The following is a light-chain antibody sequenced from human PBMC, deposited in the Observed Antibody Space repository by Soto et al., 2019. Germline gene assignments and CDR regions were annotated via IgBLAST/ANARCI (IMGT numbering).Light chain of an antibody. CDR2: GFN. Sequence: QSALTQPPSVSGAPGQRVTISCTGNSSNIGAVYEVHWYQQLPGTAPKLLINGFNNRPSGVPDRFSGSKSGTSASLAITGLQAEDEADYYCQSYDSRLSGVVFGGGTKLTVL. V-gene: IGLV1-40*01. CDR3: QSYDSRLSGVV. CDR1: SSNIGAVYE. J-gene: IGLJ3*02.